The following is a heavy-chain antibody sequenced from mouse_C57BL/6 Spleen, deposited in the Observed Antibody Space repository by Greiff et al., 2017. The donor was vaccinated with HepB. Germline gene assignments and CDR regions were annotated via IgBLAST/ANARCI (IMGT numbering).Heavy chain of an antibody. J-gene: IGHJ4*01. CDR1: GYAFSSYW. Sequence: VQLQQSGAELVKTGASVKISCKASGYAFSSYWMNWVKQRPGKGLEWIGQIYPGDGDTNYNGKFKGKATLIAEKSSSTAYMQLSSLTSEDSAVYFGARGTDYGSSYYYAMDYWGQGTSVTVSS. V-gene: IGHV1-80*01. D-gene: IGHD1-1*01. CDR3: ARGTDYGSSYYYAMDY. CDR2: IYPGDGDT.